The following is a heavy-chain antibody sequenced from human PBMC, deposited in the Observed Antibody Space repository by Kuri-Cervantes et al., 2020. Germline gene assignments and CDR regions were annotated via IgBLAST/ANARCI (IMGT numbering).Heavy chain of an antibody. CDR1: EFTFSSYA. CDR2: ISYDGSNK. Sequence: GESLNISCAASEFTFSSYAMPWVHQAPGKGLEWVAVISYDGSNKYYADSVKVRFTISRANSKNTLYLQMNSLRAEDTAVYYCAREHIVGATTRYYFDYLGQGTLVTVSS. V-gene: IGHV3-30-3*01. J-gene: IGHJ4*02. D-gene: IGHD1-26*01. CDR3: AREHIVGATTRYYFDY.